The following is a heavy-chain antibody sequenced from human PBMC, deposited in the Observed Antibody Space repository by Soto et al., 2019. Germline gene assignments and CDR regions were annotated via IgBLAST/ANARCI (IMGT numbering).Heavy chain of an antibody. J-gene: IGHJ6*02. CDR1: GITLNNSG. CDR3: VKDRVPGAYGHYYGMDV. V-gene: IGHV3-30*18. Sequence: QVQLVDSGGGVVQPGRSLRLSCRVSGITLNNSGIHWVRQAPGKGLEWMAVISHDGSEQYYADSMKGRLNISRDNSKNTVNLQMNSLRGEDTAIYYCVKDRVPGAYGHYYGMDVWGQGTTCTVAS. D-gene: IGHD5-12*01. CDR2: ISHDGSEQ.